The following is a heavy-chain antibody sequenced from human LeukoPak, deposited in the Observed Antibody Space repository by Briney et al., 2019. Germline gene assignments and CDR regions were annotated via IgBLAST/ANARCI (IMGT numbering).Heavy chain of an antibody. J-gene: IGHJ4*02. V-gene: IGHV1-18*01. CDR1: GYTFTIYG. CDR2: ISAYNGNT. Sequence: GASVTVSFTASGYTFTIYGISWVRQAPGQGLEWMGWISAYNGNTNYAQKLQGRVTMTTDTSTSTAYMELRSLRSDDTAVYYCARDWYSSSWYWDWWGQGTLVTVSS. CDR3: ARDWYSSSWYWDW. D-gene: IGHD6-13*01.